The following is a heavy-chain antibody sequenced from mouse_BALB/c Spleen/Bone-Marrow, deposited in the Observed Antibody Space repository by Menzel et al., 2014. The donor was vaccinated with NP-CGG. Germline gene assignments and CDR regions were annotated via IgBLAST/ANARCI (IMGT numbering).Heavy chain of an antibody. CDR1: GFSLRSYD. D-gene: IGHD2-3*01. CDR3: ARGWDVGFNL. Sequence: LEESGGRLVTPGTPLTLTCTSSGFSLRSYDMCWVRQAPGKGLEWIGVIGGRVNAYYANWAKGRFTISRTSSTTVDLSITSPITEDTATYFCARGWDVGFNLWGQGTLVTVS. CDR2: IGGRVNA. V-gene: IGHV5-6-5*01. J-gene: IGHJ3*02.